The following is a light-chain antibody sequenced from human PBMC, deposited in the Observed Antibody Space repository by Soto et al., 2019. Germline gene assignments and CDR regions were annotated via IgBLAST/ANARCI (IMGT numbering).Light chain of an antibody. Sequence: DIQMTQSRSCLSTYVLDIVTITCRSIQGISNYLAWYQQKPGKVPKLLIYAASTLQSGVPSRFSGSGSGTDFTLTISSLQPEDVATYYCQKYNSATQVTFGPGTKVDIK. CDR1: QGISNY. CDR3: QKYNSATQVT. CDR2: AAS. J-gene: IGKJ3*01. V-gene: IGKV1-27*01.